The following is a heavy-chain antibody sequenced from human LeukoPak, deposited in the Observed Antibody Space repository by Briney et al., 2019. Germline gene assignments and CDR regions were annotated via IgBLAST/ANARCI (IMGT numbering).Heavy chain of an antibody. J-gene: IGHJ4*02. D-gene: IGHD1-20*01. CDR3: AKDPSWYNWKFSGDY. V-gene: IGHV3-48*01. CDR1: GFTFSSYS. Sequence: PGGSLRLSCAASGFTFSSYSMNWVRQAPGKGLEWVSYISSSSSTIYYADSVKGRFIISRDNSKSTLYLQMNSLRAEDTAVYYCAKDPSWYNWKFSGDYWGLGTLVTVSS. CDR2: ISSSSSTI.